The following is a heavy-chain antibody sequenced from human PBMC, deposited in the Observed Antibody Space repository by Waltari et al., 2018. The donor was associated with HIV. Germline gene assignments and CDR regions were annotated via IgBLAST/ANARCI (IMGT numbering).Heavy chain of an antibody. V-gene: IGHV4-31*03. J-gene: IGHJ6*02. D-gene: IGHD2-21*01. CDR3: ARAPTIAGFFADYYYAMDG. Sequence: QVQLQESGPGLVKPSQTLSLPCTVSGVSISSGGYSWSWIRQHPGKGLEWIGYIYYSGSTYYNPPLKSRISISVDTSKDQFSLKLSPGTAADTAVYYWARAPTIAGFFADYYYAMDGWGQGTTVTVSS. CDR1: GVSISSGGYS. CDR2: IYYSGST.